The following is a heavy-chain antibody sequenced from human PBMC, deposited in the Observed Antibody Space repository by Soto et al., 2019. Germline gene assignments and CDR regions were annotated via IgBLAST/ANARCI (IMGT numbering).Heavy chain of an antibody. D-gene: IGHD3-3*01. Sequence: GGSLRLSCAASGFTFSSYSMNWVRQAPGKGLEWVSYISSSSSTIYYADSVKGRFTISRDNAKNSLYLQMNSLRAEDTAVYYCARDSSSHYDFWSGYYREADWVPMDVWGKGTTVTVSS. V-gene: IGHV3-48*01. CDR2: ISSSSSTI. CDR1: GFTFSSYS. J-gene: IGHJ6*04. CDR3: ARDSSSHYDFWSGYYREADWVPMDV.